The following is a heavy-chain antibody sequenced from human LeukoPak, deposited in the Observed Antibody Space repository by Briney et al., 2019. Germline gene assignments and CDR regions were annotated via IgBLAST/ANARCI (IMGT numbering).Heavy chain of an antibody. J-gene: IGHJ4*02. V-gene: IGHV3-23*01. CDR2: ISGSGGST. D-gene: IGHD4-17*01. CDR1: GFTFSSYA. CDR3: AKDTTVTTMVVLDC. Sequence: GGSLRLSCAASGFTFSSYAMTWVRQAPGKGLEWVSAISGSGGSTYYADSVKGRFTISRDNSKNTLYLQMNSLRAEDTAVYYCAKDTTVTTMVVLDCWGQGTLVTVSS.